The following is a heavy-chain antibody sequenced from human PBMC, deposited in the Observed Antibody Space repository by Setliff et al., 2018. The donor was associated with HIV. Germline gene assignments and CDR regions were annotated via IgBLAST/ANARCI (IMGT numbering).Heavy chain of an antibody. D-gene: IGHD3-9*01. CDR3: AAPRGMSTILVY. CDR1: GDSASNSRYY. CDR2: MYHSGNT. V-gene: IGHV4-39*07. J-gene: IGHJ4*02. Sequence: PSETLSLTCTVSGDSASNSRYYWGWIRRPPGKGLEWIGNMYHSGNTYYNPSLKSRVTISVDTSKNQFSLKLTSVTAADTATYYCAAPRGMSTILVYWGQGSLVTVSS.